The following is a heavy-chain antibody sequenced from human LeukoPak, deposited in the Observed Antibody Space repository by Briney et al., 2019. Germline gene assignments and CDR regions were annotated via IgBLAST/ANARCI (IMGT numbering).Heavy chain of an antibody. D-gene: IGHD7-27*01. CDR3: AMACTNCVFGFGY. V-gene: IGHV4-34*01. CDR1: GGSFMGYC. CDR2: INHSGST. Sequence: SETLSLTCAASGGSFMGYCWSWIRQPPGKGLEWIGEINHSGSTNYNPSLKSQVTISVDTSKNQFSLKLSSVTTADTAVYYCAMACTNCVFGFGYRGQGTLVTVSS. J-gene: IGHJ4*02.